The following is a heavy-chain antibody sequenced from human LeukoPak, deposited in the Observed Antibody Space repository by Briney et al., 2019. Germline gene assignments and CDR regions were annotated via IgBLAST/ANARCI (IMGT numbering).Heavy chain of an antibody. CDR2: IKSRTDGGTI. V-gene: IGHV3-15*01. Sequence: GGSLRLSCAASGFAFANAWMTWVRQAPGKGLEWLGRIKSRTDGGTIDYAAPVGGRFTISRDDSKNTLYLQMNSLKTEDTAVYYCTTPGGSGQGYFDYWGQGTLVTVSS. CDR1: GFAFANAW. J-gene: IGHJ4*02. CDR3: TTPGGSGQGYFDY. D-gene: IGHD3-16*01.